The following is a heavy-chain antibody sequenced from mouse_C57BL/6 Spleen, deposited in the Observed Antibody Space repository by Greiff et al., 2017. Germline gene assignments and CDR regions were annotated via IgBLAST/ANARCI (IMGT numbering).Heavy chain of an antibody. CDR2: INPNNGGT. J-gene: IGHJ4*01. CDR3: TRRSLWAMDY. CDR1: GYTFTDYY. Sequence: VQLQQSGPELVKPGASVKMSCQASGYTFTDYYMHWVKQSHGKSLEWIGYINPNNGGTSYNQKFKGKATLTVNHSSSTAYMELRSLTSDDSTVYYCTRRSLWAMDYWGQGTSVTVSS. V-gene: IGHV1-22*01.